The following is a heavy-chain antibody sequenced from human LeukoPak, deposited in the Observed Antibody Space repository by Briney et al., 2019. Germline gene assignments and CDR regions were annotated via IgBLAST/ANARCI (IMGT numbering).Heavy chain of an antibody. D-gene: IGHD5-12*01. Sequence: PSETLSLTCTVSGGSISSSSYYWGWIRQPPGKGLEWIGNIYYSGSTYYNPSLKSRVTISVDTSKNQFSLKLSSVTAADTAVYYCARLSDSGYDLDYWGQGTLVTVSS. CDR2: IYYSGST. CDR3: ARLSDSGYDLDY. J-gene: IGHJ4*02. CDR1: GGSISSSSYY. V-gene: IGHV4-39*01.